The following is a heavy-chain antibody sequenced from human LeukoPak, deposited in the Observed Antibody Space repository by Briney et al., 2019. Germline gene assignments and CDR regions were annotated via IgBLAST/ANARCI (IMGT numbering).Heavy chain of an antibody. CDR1: GYSFTSYW. CDR3: ARPPGGPYYYDSSGPFDY. D-gene: IGHD3-22*01. V-gene: IGHV5-51*01. J-gene: IGHJ4*02. CDR2: IYPGDSDT. Sequence: GESLKISCKGSGYSFTSYWIGWVRQMPGKGLEWMGIIYPGDSDTRYSPSFQGHVTISADKSLSTAYLQWSSLKASDTAMYYCARPPGGPYYYDSSGPFDYWGQGTLVTVSS.